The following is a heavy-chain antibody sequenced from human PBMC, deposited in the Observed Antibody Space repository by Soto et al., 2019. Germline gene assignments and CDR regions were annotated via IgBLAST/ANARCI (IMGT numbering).Heavy chain of an antibody. V-gene: IGHV3-30-3*01. D-gene: IGHD6-13*01. J-gene: IGHJ5*02. CDR3: ARDVAHSSSWANWFDP. Sequence: QVQLVESGGGVVQPGRSLRLSCAASGFTFSSYAMHWVRQAPGKGLEWVAVISYDGSNKYYADSVKGRFTISRDNSKNTLYLQMNSLRAEDTAVYYCARDVAHSSSWANWFDPWGQGTLVTVSS. CDR2: ISYDGSNK. CDR1: GFTFSSYA.